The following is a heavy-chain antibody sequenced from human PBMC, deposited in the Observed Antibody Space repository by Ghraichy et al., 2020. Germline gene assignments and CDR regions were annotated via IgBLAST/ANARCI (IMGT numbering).Heavy chain of an antibody. CDR1: GYTFTSYG. CDR3: ARAGSSTSCYRGEFCAEYFQH. J-gene: IGHJ1*01. V-gene: IGHV1-18*01. CDR2: ISAYNGNT. Sequence: ASVKVSCKASGYTFTSYGISWVRQAPGQGLEWMGWISAYNGNTNYAQKLQGRVTMTTDTSTSTAYMELRSLRSDDTAVYYCARAGSSTSCYRGEFCAEYFQHWGQGTLVTVSS. D-gene: IGHD2-2*02.